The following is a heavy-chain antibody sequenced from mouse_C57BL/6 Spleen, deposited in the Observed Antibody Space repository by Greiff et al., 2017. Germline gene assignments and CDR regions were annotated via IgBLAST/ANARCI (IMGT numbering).Heavy chain of an antibody. CDR1: GYTSTSYW. D-gene: IGHD2-5*01. CDR2: IDPSDSYT. CDR3: ASPPYYSKGFAY. Sequence: LQPGAELVRPGTSVMLFCKASGYTSTSYWLLWVKQRPGQGLEWSGVIDPSDSYTNYNQKFKGKATLTVDTSSSTAYMQLSSLTSEDSAVYYCASPPYYSKGFAYWGQGTLVTVSA. V-gene: IGHV1-59*01. J-gene: IGHJ3*01.